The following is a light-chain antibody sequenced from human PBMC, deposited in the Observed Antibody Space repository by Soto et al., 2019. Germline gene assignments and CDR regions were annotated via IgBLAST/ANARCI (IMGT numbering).Light chain of an antibody. CDR3: QQYGTSPRT. Sequence: EIVLTQSPGTMSLSPGERVTLSCRASQTVTRSYLAWYQQKPGQAPRLLIYGASIRATGIPDRFSGSGSGTDFTLTISRLEPEDFVVYYCQQYGTSPRTFGQGTKVEIK. J-gene: IGKJ1*01. V-gene: IGKV3-20*01. CDR1: QTVTRSY. CDR2: GAS.